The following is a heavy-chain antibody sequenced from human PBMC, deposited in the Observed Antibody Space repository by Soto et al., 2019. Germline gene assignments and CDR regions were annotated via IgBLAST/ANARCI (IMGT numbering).Heavy chain of an antibody. J-gene: IGHJ6*02. CDR2: INPNSGDT. Sequence: ASVKVSCKASGYSFTDYHIHWVRQAPGQGLEWLGRINPNSGDTRSAQKFQGWVTMTTDTSTSTASLQLPRLNSDDTAIFSCARVDSTGCSTGVCYFLYNHDMDVRVQ. CDR1: GYSFTDYH. V-gene: IGHV1-2*04. CDR3: ARVDSTGCSTGVCYFLYNHDMDV. D-gene: IGHD2-8*01.